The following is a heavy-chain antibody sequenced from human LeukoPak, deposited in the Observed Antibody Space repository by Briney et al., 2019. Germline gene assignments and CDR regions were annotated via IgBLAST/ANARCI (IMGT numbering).Heavy chain of an antibody. CDR3: ARENGYKYDY. CDR2: IYHSGST. D-gene: IGHD5-24*01. J-gene: IGHJ4*02. CDR1: GYSISSIYY. Sequence: SETLSLTCTVSGYSISSIYYWGWIRQPPGKGREWIGSIYHSGSTNYNPSLKSRVTISVDTSKNQFSLKLRSVTAADTAVYYCARENGYKYDYWGQETLVTVSS. V-gene: IGHV4-38-2*02.